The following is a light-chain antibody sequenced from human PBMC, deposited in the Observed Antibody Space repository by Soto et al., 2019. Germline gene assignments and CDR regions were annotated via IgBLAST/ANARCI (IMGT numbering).Light chain of an antibody. V-gene: IGKV3-20*01. CDR1: QSVDSKY. CDR3: QQYGYSSWT. CDR2: AAS. Sequence: EIVLTQSPGTLSFSAGERATLSCRASQSVDSKYLAWYQQKPGQAPRILIFAASSRATGIPDRFSGSGSGTDFTLTISRLEPGDFAVYYCQQYGYSSWTFGQGTKVDIK. J-gene: IGKJ1*01.